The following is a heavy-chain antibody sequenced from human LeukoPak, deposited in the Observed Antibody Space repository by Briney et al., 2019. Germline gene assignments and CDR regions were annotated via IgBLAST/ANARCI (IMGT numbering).Heavy chain of an antibody. CDR2: ISDSGANT. J-gene: IGHJ4*02. CDR3: VKDSGSFYY. CDR1: GFTFSSYA. D-gene: IGHD1-26*01. V-gene: IGHV3-23*01. Sequence: GGSLRLSCAASGFTFSSYAMAWVRQAPGKELEWVSAISDSGANTYYADSVRGRFTVSRDNSKNTLFLQMNSLSAEDTAVYYFVKDSGSFYYWGQGTLVTVSS.